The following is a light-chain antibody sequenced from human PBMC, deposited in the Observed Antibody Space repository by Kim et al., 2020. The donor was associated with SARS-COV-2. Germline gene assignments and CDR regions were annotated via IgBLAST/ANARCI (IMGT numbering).Light chain of an antibody. CDR2: DAS. Sequence: EIVMTHSPATLSVSPGERATLSCRASQSVSSNLAWYQQRPGQAPRLLIYDASTRATGIPARFSGSGSGTEFTLTISSLQSEDFAVYYCQQYNNWPLTFGGGIKLEI. CDR1: QSVSSN. J-gene: IGKJ4*01. V-gene: IGKV3-15*01. CDR3: QQYNNWPLT.